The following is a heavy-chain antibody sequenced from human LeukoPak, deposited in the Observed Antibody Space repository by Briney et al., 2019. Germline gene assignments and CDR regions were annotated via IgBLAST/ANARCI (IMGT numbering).Heavy chain of an antibody. CDR3: ASLKDGYNFHH. CDR2: MSPNGGVT. V-gene: IGHV1-2*02. Sequence: GASVKVSCKTSGYTFTNYYLHWVQQAPGHGLEWMGWMSPNGGVTKYTQNFQGRVTMTRDISIGTAYMELTGLTSDDTAVYYCASLKDGYNFHHWGQGTLVTVSS. J-gene: IGHJ4*02. CDR1: GYTFTNYY. D-gene: IGHD5-24*01.